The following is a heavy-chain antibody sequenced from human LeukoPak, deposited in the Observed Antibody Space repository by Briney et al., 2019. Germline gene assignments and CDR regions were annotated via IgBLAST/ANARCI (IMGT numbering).Heavy chain of an antibody. CDR3: ARDEKYYDSIGWFDP. V-gene: IGHV4-31*03. J-gene: IGHJ5*02. D-gene: IGHD3-22*01. Sequence: SQTLSLTCTVSGGSISSGGYYWSWIRQHPGKGLEWIGYIYYSGSTYYNPSLKSRVTISVDTSKNQFSLKLSSVTAADTAVYYCARDEKYYDSIGWFDPWGQGTLVTVSS. CDR2: IYYSGST. CDR1: GGSISSGGYY.